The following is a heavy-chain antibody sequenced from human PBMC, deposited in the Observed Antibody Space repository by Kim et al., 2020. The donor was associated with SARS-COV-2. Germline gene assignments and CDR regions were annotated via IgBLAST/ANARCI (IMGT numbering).Heavy chain of an antibody. D-gene: IGHD2-2*02. V-gene: IGHV4-39*01. CDR2: VYSTGGT. Sequence: SETLSLTCTVSGGSISSSGYYWGWIRQPPGKGLEWIGSVYSTGGTNYNPSLKSRVTISVETSNNQFSLKLSSVTAADTAVYYCARPVCGTAIRFLWLFQFDYWGQGTLVTVSS. CDR1: GGSISSSGYY. CDR3: ARPVCGTAIRFLWLFQFDY. J-gene: IGHJ4*02.